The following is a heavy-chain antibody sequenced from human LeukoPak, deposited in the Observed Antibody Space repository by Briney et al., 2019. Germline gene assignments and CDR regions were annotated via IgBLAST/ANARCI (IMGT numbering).Heavy chain of an antibody. Sequence: SETLSLACTGSGGSISSYYGTWIRQRPGHGLEWIVNIYYNGNTNYNHSLKSRVTMSVDTSNNHFSLRLSSVTAEDTAVYYCARGTLRFFAWSGFDPWGQGTLVTVSS. D-gene: IGHD3-3*01. CDR2: IYYNGNT. CDR1: GGSISSYY. V-gene: IGHV4-59*01. CDR3: ARGTLRFFAWSGFDP. J-gene: IGHJ5*02.